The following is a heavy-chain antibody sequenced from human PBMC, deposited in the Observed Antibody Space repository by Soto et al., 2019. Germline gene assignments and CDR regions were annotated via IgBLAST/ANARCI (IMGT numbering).Heavy chain of an antibody. CDR2: ISSSSSYI. J-gene: IGHJ2*01. CDR3: ARVMVASLSYWYFDL. V-gene: IGHV3-21*01. D-gene: IGHD5-12*01. CDR1: GFTFNSYS. Sequence: EVQLVESGGGLVKPGGSLRLSCAASGFTFNSYSMNWVRQAPGKGLEWVSSISSSSSYIYYADSVKGRFTISRDNAKNPLYLQMNSLRAEDTAVYYCARVMVASLSYWYFDLWGRGTLVTVSS.